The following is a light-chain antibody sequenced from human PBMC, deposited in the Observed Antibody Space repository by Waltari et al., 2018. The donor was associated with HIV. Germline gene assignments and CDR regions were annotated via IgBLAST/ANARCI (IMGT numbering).Light chain of an antibody. CDR3: QQYYSIPNT. V-gene: IGKV1-NL1*01. Sequence: DVHMTQSPSSLSASVGDRVTITCRASQPISNSLAWYQQKPGKAPKPLVYGTSRLESGVPSRFSGSGSGTDYTLTISSLQPEDFASYYCQQYYSIPNTFGQGTKLGIK. J-gene: IGKJ2*01. CDR2: GTS. CDR1: QPISNS.